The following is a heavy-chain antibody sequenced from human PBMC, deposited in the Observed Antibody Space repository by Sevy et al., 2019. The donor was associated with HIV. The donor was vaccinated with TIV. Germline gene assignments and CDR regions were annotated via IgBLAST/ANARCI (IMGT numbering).Heavy chain of an antibody. Sequence: LTASETLSLTCAVSGGSFSGFSWNWIRQPPGKGLEWIGEVNHYSPSLKSRATISLDTSKNQFSLKLHSVTAADTAFYFCARGVEGVVPSPILGLGPWSKYWSFDLWGRGTLVTVSS. J-gene: IGHJ2*01. V-gene: IGHV4-34*01. D-gene: IGHD2-2*02. CDR2: VNH. CDR3: ARGVEGVVPSPILGLGPWSKYWSFDL. CDR1: GGSFSGFS.